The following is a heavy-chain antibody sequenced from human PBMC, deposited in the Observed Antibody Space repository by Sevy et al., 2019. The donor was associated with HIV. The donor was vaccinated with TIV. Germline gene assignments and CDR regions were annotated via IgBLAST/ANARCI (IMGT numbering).Heavy chain of an antibody. Sequence: GGSLRLSCAASGFTFSSYSMNWVRQAPGKGLEWVSYISSSSSTIYYADSVKGRFTISRDNAKNSLYLQMNSLRDEETAVYYCARAADGLVAAAGTNYYYYYYMDVWGKGTTVTVSS. D-gene: IGHD6-13*01. CDR2: ISSSSSTI. J-gene: IGHJ6*03. V-gene: IGHV3-48*02. CDR3: ARAADGLVAAAGTNYYYYYYMDV. CDR1: GFTFSSYS.